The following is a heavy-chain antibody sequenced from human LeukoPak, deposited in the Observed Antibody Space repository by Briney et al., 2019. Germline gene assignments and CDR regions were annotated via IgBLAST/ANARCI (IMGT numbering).Heavy chain of an antibody. J-gene: IGHJ3*02. V-gene: IGHV3-66*01. CDR2: IDSTGST. CDR1: GILVSSNY. Sequence: GGSLRLSCVASGILVSSNYMSWVRPAPGKGLEWVSFIDSTGSTYYADSVKGRFTISRDNSRNTLYLQMNRLRVEDTAVYYCARRERLGYSYGRGTLDIWGQGTMVTVSS. D-gene: IGHD5-18*01. CDR3: ARRERLGYSYGRGTLDI.